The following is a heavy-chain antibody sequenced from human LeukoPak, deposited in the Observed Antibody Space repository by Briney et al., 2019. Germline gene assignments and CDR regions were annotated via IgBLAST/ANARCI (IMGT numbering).Heavy chain of an antibody. CDR1: GFTFSSYA. J-gene: IGHJ4*02. CDR2: IGGSGGGT. V-gene: IGHV3-23*01. D-gene: IGHD2-2*01. Sequence: GGSLRLSCAASGFTFSSYAMSWVRQAPGKGLEWVSAIGGSGGGTYYADSVKGRFTISRDNSKNTLYLQMNSLRAEDTAVYYCARNRAHCSGTSCYAERGYFDYWGQGTLVTVSS. CDR3: ARNRAHCSGTSCYAERGYFDY.